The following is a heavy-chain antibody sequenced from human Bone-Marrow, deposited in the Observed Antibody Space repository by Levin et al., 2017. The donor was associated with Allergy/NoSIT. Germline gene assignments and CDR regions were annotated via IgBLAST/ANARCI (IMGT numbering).Heavy chain of an antibody. CDR3: ARGPFLTGPDY. Sequence: GESLKISCAASGFTFSDYPIHWVRQAPGKGLEWVAVISYDESKTKYADSVKGRLTISRDNSKNTVYALMNSLRPEDTAVYYCARGPFLTGPDYWGQGTLVTVSS. D-gene: IGHD7-27*01. CDR2: ISYDESKT. J-gene: IGHJ4*02. V-gene: IGHV3-30*04. CDR1: GFTFSDYP.